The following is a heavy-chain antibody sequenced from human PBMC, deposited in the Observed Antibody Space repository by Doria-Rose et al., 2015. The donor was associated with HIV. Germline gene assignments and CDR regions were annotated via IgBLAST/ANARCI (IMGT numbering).Heavy chain of an antibody. V-gene: IGHV3-21*01. CDR1: GFTFSSHR. Sequence: VQLVQSGRGLVRPGGSLRLSCATSGFTFSSHRINCVRQAPGKCLEWVSSISSTSAYVTYADSVRGRFTIARDNARNSLYLQMDSLRAEDTAIYYCATGVPLDYWGQGTLVTVSS. D-gene: IGHD3-10*01. CDR3: ATGVPLDY. J-gene: IGHJ4*02. CDR2: ISSTSAYV.